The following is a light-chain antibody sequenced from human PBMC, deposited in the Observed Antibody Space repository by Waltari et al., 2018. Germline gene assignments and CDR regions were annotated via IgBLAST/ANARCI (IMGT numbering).Light chain of an antibody. CDR1: QTVSTY. CDR2: DAS. V-gene: IGKV3-11*01. CDR3: HQRSLWPWT. J-gene: IGKJ1*01. Sequence: IVLTQSPATLSLSPGERATLSCRASQTVSTYLAWFQQNPGQAPRLLLYDASNRAPGIPARFSGSGSGTDFSLTISSLEPEDFAVYYCHQRSLWPWTFGQGTKVEIK.